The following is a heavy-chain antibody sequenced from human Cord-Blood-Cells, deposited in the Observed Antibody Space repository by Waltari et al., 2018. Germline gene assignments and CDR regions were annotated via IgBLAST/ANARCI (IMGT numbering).Heavy chain of an antibody. J-gene: IGHJ6*02. CDR3: ARGDCIGGSCYLHYYGMDV. V-gene: IGHV1-18*01. D-gene: IGHD2-15*01. CDR2: ISAYNGNT. Sequence: QVQLVQSGAEVKKPGASVKVSCKASGYTFTSYGISWVRQAPGQGLEWMGWISAYNGNTNYAQKHQGRVTMTTDTSTSTAYMELRGLRSDDAAVYYCARGDCIGGSCYLHYYGMDVWGQGTTVTVSS. CDR1: GYTFTSYG.